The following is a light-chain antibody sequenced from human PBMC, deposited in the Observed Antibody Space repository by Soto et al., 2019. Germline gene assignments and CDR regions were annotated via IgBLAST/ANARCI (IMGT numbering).Light chain of an antibody. CDR1: QTVSSQ. J-gene: IGKJ5*01. CDR3: QQRSNWPPIT. CDR2: DAS. V-gene: IGKV3-11*01. Sequence: EIVLTQSPATLSLSPGEAATLSCRASQTVSSQLAWYQQKPGQAPRLLIYDASNRATGIPARFSGSGSGTDFTLTISSLEPEDLAVYYCQQRSNWPPITVGQGTRLEIK.